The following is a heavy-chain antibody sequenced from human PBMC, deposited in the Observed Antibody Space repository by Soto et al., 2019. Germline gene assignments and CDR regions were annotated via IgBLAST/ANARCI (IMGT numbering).Heavy chain of an antibody. Sequence: SETLSLTCTVSGGSISSSSYYWGWIRQPPGKGLEWIGSIYYSGSTYYNPSLKSRVTISVDTSKNQFSLKLSSVTAADTAVYYCARQMGVAAAGTGTRRYYYYMDVWGKGTTVTVSS. J-gene: IGHJ6*03. CDR3: ARQMGVAAAGTGTRRYYYYMDV. D-gene: IGHD6-13*01. CDR1: GGSISSSSYY. CDR2: IYYSGST. V-gene: IGHV4-39*01.